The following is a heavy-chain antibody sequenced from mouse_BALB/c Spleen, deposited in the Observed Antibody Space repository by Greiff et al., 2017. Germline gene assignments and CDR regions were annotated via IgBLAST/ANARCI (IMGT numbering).Heavy chain of an antibody. CDR3: ARDLYYYGYYAMDY. Sequence: DVHLVESGGGLVKPGGSLKLSCAASGFTFSSYAMSWVRQSPEKRLEWVAEISSGGSYTYYPDTVTGRFTISRDNAKNTLYLEMSSLRSEDTAMYYCARDLYYYGYYAMDYWGQGTSVTVSS. CDR2: ISSGGSYT. J-gene: IGHJ4*01. V-gene: IGHV5-9-4*01. CDR1: GFTFSSYA. D-gene: IGHD1-1*01.